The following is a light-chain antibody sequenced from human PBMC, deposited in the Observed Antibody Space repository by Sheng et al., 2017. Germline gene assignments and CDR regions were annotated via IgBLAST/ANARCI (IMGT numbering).Light chain of an antibody. CDR2: ATS. J-gene: IGKJ4*01. CDR1: QSILNY. V-gene: IGKV1-39*01. Sequence: DIQMTQSPSFLSASVGDRVTITCRASQSILNYLNWYLQKPGKAPKVLIYATSILESGVPSRFSGSGSGTDFTLTISSLQPEDFATYYCQQSYSTPLTFGGGTKVEIK. CDR3: QQSYSTPLT.